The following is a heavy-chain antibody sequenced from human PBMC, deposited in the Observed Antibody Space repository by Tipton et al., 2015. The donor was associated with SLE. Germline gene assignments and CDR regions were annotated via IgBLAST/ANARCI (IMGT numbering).Heavy chain of an antibody. CDR2: IYYSGST. D-gene: IGHD3-3*01. Sequence: TLSLTCTVSGGFISSHYWSWIRQPPGKGLEWIGYIYYSGSTNYNPSLKSRVTISVDTSKNQFSLKLNSVTAADTAVYYCARANYDFWSGYSQGYFDYWGQGTLVTVSS. CDR1: GGFISSHY. J-gene: IGHJ4*02. V-gene: IGHV4-59*11. CDR3: ARANYDFWSGYSQGYFDY.